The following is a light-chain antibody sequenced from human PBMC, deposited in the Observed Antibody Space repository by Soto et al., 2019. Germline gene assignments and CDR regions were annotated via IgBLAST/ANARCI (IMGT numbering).Light chain of an antibody. V-gene: IGKV1-8*01. CDR1: QGISSY. Sequence: AIRMTQSPSSFSASTGDRVTITCRASQGISSYLAWYQQKPGKAPKLLIYDASTLKSGVPSRFSGSGSGTDFTLTISCLQSEDFATYYCQQYYSYPRTFGQGTKVEIK. CDR3: QQYYSYPRT. CDR2: DAS. J-gene: IGKJ1*01.